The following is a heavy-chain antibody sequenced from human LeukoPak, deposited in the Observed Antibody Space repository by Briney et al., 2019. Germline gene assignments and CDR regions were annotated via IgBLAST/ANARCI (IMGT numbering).Heavy chain of an antibody. V-gene: IGHV3-53*01. D-gene: IGHD2-21*02. Sequence: QPGGSLRLSCAASGFSVISNYMNWVRQAPGKGLEWVSVIYSGGSTYYADSVMGRFTISRDNSKNTLYLQMNSLRAEDTAVYYCARDCGGDCSDAFDIWGQGTMVTVSS. CDR3: ARDCGGDCSDAFDI. CDR2: IYSGGST. CDR1: GFSVISNY. J-gene: IGHJ3*02.